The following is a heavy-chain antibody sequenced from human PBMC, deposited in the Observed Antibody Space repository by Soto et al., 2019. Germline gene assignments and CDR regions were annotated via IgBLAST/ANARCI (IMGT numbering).Heavy chain of an antibody. V-gene: IGHV1-18*01. CDR3: AIDPKWLPLGISFDY. D-gene: IGHD5-12*01. CDR1: GYTFTSYG. Sequence: GASVKVSCKASGYTFTSYGISWVRQAPGQGLEWMGWISAYNGNTNYAQKLQGRVTMTTDTSTSTAYMELRSLRSDDTAVYYCAIDPKWLPLGISFDYWGQGTLVTVSS. J-gene: IGHJ4*02. CDR2: ISAYNGNT.